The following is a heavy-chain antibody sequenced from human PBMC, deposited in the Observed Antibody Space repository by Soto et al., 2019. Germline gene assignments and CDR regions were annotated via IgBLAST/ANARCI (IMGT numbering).Heavy chain of an antibody. CDR3: ARVDSGSYYRKNWFDP. CDR2: INPSGGST. Sequence: QVQLVQSGAEVKKPGASVKVSCKASGYTFTSYYMHWVRQAPGQGLEWMGIINPSGGSTSYAQKFQGRVTMTRDTSTSTVYMELSSLRSEDTAVYYCARVDSGSYYRKNWFDPWGQGTLVTVS. J-gene: IGHJ5*02. V-gene: IGHV1-46*01. D-gene: IGHD3-10*01. CDR1: GYTFTSYY.